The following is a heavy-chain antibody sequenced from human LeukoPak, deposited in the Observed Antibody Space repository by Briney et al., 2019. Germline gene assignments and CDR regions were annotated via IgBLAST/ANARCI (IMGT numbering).Heavy chain of an antibody. CDR2: IYSSGST. CDR1: VGSISNYY. CDR3: ARLALQEVGATQTYYLDY. Sequence: SETLSLTCTVSVGSISNYYWSWIRQPPGKGLEWIGHIYSSGSTNYNPPLKSRVTISVDTSKIQFSLKLSSVTAADTAVYYCARLALQEVGATQTYYLDYWGQGTLVTVSS. J-gene: IGHJ4*02. D-gene: IGHD1-26*01. V-gene: IGHV4-59*01.